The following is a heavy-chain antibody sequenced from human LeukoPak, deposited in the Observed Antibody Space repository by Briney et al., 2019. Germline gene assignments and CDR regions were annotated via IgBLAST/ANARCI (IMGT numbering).Heavy chain of an antibody. V-gene: IGHV1-3*01. CDR3: ARGGGINYYDSSGYDY. CDR2: INAGNGNT. Sequence: GASVKVSCKASGYTFAKYAIHWVRQAPGQRLEWMGWINAGNGNTRYSQKFQGGVTITRDTSASTAYMELSSLRSEDTAVYYCARGGGINYYDSSGYDYWGQGTLVTVSS. CDR1: GYTFAKYA. J-gene: IGHJ4*02. D-gene: IGHD3-22*01.